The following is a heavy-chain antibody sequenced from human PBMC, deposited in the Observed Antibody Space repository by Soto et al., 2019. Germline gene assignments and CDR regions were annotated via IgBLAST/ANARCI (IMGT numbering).Heavy chain of an antibody. V-gene: IGHV3-23*01. CDR2: IIDSGGST. Sequence: GGSLRLSCAASGFTFSSHSMNWVRQAPGKGLEWVSDIIDSGGSTYYADSVKGRFTISRDNSKSTLYLQMNSLRAEDTALYYCAKGRSYYYYYGVDVWGQGTTVTVS. CDR1: GFTFSSHS. J-gene: IGHJ6*02. CDR3: AKGRSYYYYYGVDV.